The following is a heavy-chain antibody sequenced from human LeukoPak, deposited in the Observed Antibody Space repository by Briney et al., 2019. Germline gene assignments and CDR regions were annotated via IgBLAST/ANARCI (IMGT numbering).Heavy chain of an antibody. CDR3: AKDAFTGTFDY. J-gene: IGHJ4*02. CDR1: GFTFNRYS. CDR2: ISSSSGHI. V-gene: IGHV3-21*01. Sequence: GGSLRLSCAASGFTFNRYSMNWVRQAPGKGLEWVSSISSSSGHIYYADSVKGRFTISRDNSKNTLYLQMNSLRAEDTAVYYCAKDAFTGTFDYWGQGTLVTVSS. D-gene: IGHD1-1*01.